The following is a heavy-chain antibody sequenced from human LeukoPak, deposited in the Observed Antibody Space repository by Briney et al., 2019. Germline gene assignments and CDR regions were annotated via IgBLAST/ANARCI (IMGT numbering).Heavy chain of an antibody. J-gene: IGHJ4*02. V-gene: IGHV3-48*03. CDR2: ISSSGSTI. D-gene: IGHD1-7*01. Sequence: PGGSLRLSCAASGFTVSSYEMNWVRQVPGKGLEWVSYISSSGSTIYYADSVKGRFTISRDNAKNSLYLQMNSLRAEDTAVYYCARDRRDITGTTSFDYWGQGTLVTVSS. CDR3: ARDRRDITGTTSFDY. CDR1: GFTVSSYE.